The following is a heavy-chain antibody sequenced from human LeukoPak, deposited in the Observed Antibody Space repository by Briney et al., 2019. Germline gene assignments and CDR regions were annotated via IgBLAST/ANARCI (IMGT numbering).Heavy chain of an antibody. CDR2: IWPDGTNK. D-gene: IGHD1-26*01. V-gene: IGHV3-33*01. CDR3: ARASGSFDY. Sequence: GRSLRLSCAASGFTFSNYGLHWVRQAPGKGLEWVAVIWPDGTNKYYAGSVKGRFTISRDDSKNTQYLQMNSLRAEDSAVYYCARASGSFDYWGQGTLVTVSS. CDR1: GFTFSNYG. J-gene: IGHJ4*02.